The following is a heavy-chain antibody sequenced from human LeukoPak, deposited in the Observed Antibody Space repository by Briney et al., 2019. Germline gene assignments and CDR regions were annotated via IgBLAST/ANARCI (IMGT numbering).Heavy chain of an antibody. CDR1: GFTFSSYA. Sequence: GGSLRLSCAVSGFTFSSYAMHWVRQAPGKGLEWVSSITSTSSSTFYADSVKGRLTISRDNSKKTLHLQMNSVRAEDTAVYYCAKGGVTLMRGFDYWGQGTLVTVSS. J-gene: IGHJ4*02. D-gene: IGHD3-10*01. CDR2: ITSTSSST. CDR3: AKGGVTLMRGFDY. V-gene: IGHV3-23*05.